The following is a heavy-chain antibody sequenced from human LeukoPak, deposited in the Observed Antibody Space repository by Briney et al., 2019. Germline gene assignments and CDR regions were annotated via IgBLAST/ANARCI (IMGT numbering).Heavy chain of an antibody. CDR2: IYYSGST. Sequence: SETLSLTCTVSGGSISSSSYYWGWIRQPPGKGLKWIGSIYYSGSTYYNPSLKSRVTISVDTSKNQFSLKLSSVTAADTAVYYCARGGTDSSGWNFDYWGQGTLVTVSS. J-gene: IGHJ4*02. CDR3: ARGGTDSSGWNFDY. CDR1: GGSISSSSYY. V-gene: IGHV4-39*07. D-gene: IGHD6-19*01.